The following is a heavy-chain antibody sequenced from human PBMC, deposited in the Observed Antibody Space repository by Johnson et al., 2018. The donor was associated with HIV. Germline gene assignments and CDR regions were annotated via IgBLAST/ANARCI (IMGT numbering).Heavy chain of an antibody. V-gene: IGHV3-7*01. J-gene: IGHJ3*02. CDR2: IKEDGSER. D-gene: IGHD4-17*01. Sequence: VQLVESGGGLVQPGKSLRLSCTASGFPFNRYWMNWVRQAPGKGLEWVANIKEDGSERYYVDSVKGRFTISRDNAKNSLYLQMNSLRDEDTAVYYCAREGTYEPLHRIYDYGDYPAFDIWDQGTLVTVSS. CDR1: GFPFNRYW. CDR3: AREGTYEPLHRIYDYGDYPAFDI.